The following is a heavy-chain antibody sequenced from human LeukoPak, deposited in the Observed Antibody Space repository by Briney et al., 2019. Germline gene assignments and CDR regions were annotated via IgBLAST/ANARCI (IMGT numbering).Heavy chain of an antibody. D-gene: IGHD2-15*01. J-gene: IGHJ4*02. CDR2: INHSGST. V-gene: IGHV4-34*01. CDR1: GGSFSGYN. CDR3: ARWPGSGNFDY. Sequence: SETLSLTCAVYGGSFSGYNWSWIRQPPGKGLEWIGEINHSGSTNYNPSLKSRVTISVDTSKNQFSLKLSSVTAADTAVYYCARWPGSGNFDYWGQGTLVTVSS.